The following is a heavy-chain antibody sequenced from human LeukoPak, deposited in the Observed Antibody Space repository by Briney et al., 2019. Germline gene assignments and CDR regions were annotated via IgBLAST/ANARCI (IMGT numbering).Heavy chain of an antibody. Sequence: GGSLRLSCAASGFTFSDYYMIWIRQAPGKGLEWISYISTSAGTIYYADSVKGRFTISRDNAKNSLYLQMNSLRAEDTAVYYCAKNHPPSIGGVDYWGQGTLVTVSS. CDR3: AKNHPPSIGGVDY. CDR1: GFTFSDYY. D-gene: IGHD3-16*01. J-gene: IGHJ4*02. CDR2: ISTSAGTI. V-gene: IGHV3-11*01.